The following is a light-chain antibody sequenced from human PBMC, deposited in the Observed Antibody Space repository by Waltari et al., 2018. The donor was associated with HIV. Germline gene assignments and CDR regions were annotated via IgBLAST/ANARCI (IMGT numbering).Light chain of an antibody. J-gene: IGKJ1*01. CDR2: EAS. CDR1: QSISSW. Sequence: DIQMTQSPSTLSASVGARVTITCRASQSISSWLDWYQQKPGKAPKVLIYEASSLESGVPSRFSGSGSGTDFTLTISSLQPGDFATYYCQHYNRFSGTFGQGTKVEIK. V-gene: IGKV1-5*03. CDR3: QHYNRFSGT.